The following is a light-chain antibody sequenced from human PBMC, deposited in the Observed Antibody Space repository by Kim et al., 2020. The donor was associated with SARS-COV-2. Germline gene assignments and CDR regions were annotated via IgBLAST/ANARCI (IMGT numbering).Light chain of an antibody. CDR2: YDS. CDR1: NIGSKS. J-gene: IGLJ2*01. V-gene: IGLV3-21*04. Sequence: SYELTQPPSVSVAPGKTARITCGGNNIGSKSVHWYQQKPGQAPVLVIYYDSDRPSGIPERFSGSNSGNTATLTISRVEAGDEAGYYCQVWDSSSDHPDVVFGGGTQLTVL. CDR3: QVWDSSSDHPDVV.